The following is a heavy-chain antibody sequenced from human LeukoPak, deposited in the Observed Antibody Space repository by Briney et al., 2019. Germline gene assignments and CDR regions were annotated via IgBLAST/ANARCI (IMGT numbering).Heavy chain of an antibody. CDR1: GGSISSSNYY. J-gene: IGHJ4*02. Sequence: KPSETLSLTCTVSGGSISSSNYYWGWIRQPPGKGLKWIGSIYYSGSTYYNPSLKSRVTISVDTSKNQFSLKLSSVTAADTAVYYCARGGTYGDYWGQGTLVTVSS. V-gene: IGHV4-39*07. CDR2: IYYSGST. D-gene: IGHD1-1*01. CDR3: ARGGTYGDY.